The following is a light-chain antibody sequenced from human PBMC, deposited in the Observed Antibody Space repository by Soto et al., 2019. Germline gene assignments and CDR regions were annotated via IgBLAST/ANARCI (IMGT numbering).Light chain of an antibody. J-gene: IGLJ1*01. V-gene: IGLV1-40*01. Sequence: QSVLTQPPSVSGAPGQRVTISCTGSSANIGAGFEVHWYQQLPGTAPKLLIHGNSNRPSGVPDRFSGPKSGTSASLAITGLQAEDEADYYCQSYDSSLSGSSVFGTGTKVTVL. CDR3: QSYDSSLSGSSV. CDR2: GNS. CDR1: SANIGAGFE.